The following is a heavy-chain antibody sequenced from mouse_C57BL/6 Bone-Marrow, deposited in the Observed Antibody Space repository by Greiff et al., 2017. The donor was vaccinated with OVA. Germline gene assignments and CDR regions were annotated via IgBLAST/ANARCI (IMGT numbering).Heavy chain of an antibody. Sequence: EVQLQQSGPVLVKPGASVKMSCKASGYTFTDYYMNWVKQSHGKSLEWIGVINPYNGGTSYNQKFKGKATLTVDKSSSTAYMELNSLTSEDSAVYYCARSFYSNYVGAYWGQGTLVTVSA. CDR2: INPYNGGT. D-gene: IGHD2-5*01. CDR1: GYTFTDYY. V-gene: IGHV1-19*01. CDR3: ARSFYSNYVGAY. J-gene: IGHJ3*01.